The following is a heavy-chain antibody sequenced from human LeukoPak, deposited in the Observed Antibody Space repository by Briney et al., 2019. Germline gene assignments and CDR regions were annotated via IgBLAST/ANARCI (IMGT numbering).Heavy chain of an antibody. V-gene: IGHV3-7*03. CDR2: INPDGSQT. CDR1: GFTFSTYW. J-gene: IGHJ5*02. CDR3: ARNWFDP. Sequence: PGGSLRLSCAASGFTFSTYWMNWVRQAPGKGLEWVALINPDGSQTNYVDSVRGRFTISRDNAENSLYLQMNSLRFEDTAMYYCARNWFDPWGQGTLVTVFS.